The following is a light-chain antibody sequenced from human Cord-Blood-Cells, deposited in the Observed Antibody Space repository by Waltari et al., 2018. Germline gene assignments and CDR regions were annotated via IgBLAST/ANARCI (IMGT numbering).Light chain of an antibody. CDR2: EVS. J-gene: IGLJ2*01. Sequence: QSALTQPRSVSGSPGQSVTISCTGTSSDVGGANYVSWYQQHPGKAPKLMIYEVSKRPSGVPDCFSGSKSGNTASLSISGLQAEDEADYYCCSYAGSYTFVVVGGGTKLTVL. CDR1: SSDVGGANY. CDR3: CSYAGSYTFVV. V-gene: IGLV2-11*01.